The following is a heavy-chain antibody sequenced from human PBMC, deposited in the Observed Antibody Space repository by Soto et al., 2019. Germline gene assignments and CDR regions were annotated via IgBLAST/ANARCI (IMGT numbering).Heavy chain of an antibody. Sequence: EVQLLESGGGLVQPGGSLRLSCAASGFTFSTYPMSWVRQAPGKGLEWVSAISGSGGSTYYADSVKGRFTISRDKSKNALYLQMNSLRAEDTAVYYCAINVRDTAMDDVDYWGRVTLVTVSS. V-gene: IGHV3-23*01. D-gene: IGHD5-18*01. CDR3: AINVRDTAMDDVDY. CDR1: GFTFSTYP. J-gene: IGHJ4*02. CDR2: ISGSGGST.